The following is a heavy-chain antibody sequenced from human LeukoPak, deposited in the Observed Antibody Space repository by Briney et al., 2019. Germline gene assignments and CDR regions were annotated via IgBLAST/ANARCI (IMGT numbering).Heavy chain of an antibody. CDR3: ASGDYYGSGSSDY. Sequence: SVKVSCKASGGTFSSYAISWVRQAPGQGLEWMGRIIPILGIANYAQKFQGRVTMTRDTSTSTVYMELSSLRSEDTAVHYCASGDYYGSGSSDYWGQGTLVTVSS. D-gene: IGHD3-10*01. CDR1: GGTFSSYA. CDR2: IIPILGIA. J-gene: IGHJ4*02. V-gene: IGHV1-69*04.